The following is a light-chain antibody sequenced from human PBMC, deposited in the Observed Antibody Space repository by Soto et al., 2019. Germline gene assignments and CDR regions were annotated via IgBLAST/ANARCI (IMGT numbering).Light chain of an antibody. CDR1: QSVSRY. CDR3: QQRSNWPIT. Sequence: ETVLTQSPVTLSLSPGEGATLSCRASQSVSRYLAWYQQKPGAAPRLLIYDASNRATGIPARFSGSGSGTDFTLTISSLEPEDFAVYYCQQRSNWPITFGQGTRLEIK. J-gene: IGKJ5*01. CDR2: DAS. V-gene: IGKV3-11*01.